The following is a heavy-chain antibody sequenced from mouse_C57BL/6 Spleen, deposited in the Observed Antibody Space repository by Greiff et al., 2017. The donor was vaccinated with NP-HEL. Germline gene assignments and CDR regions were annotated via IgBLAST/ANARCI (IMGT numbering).Heavy chain of an antibody. CDR3: ARNTIITTSGYYFDY. J-gene: IGHJ2*01. Sequence: VQLVESGPGLVQPSQSLSITCTVSGFSFTSHGVHWVRQSPGKGLEWLGVIWSGGSTDYNEAFISRLSISKDNSKSQVFFTKNNQQADDTARYYCARNTIITTSGYYFDYWGQGTTLTVSS. CDR2: IWSGGST. D-gene: IGHD2-4*01. V-gene: IGHV2-2*01. CDR1: GFSFTSHG.